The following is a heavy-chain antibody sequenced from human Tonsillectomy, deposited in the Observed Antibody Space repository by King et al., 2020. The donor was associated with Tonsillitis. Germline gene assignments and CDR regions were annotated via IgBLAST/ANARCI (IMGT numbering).Heavy chain of an antibody. D-gene: IGHD2-8*02. J-gene: IGHJ4*02. V-gene: IGHV4-38-2*02. Sequence: QLQESGPGLVKPSETLSLTCDVSGYSISSGYYWAWIRQPPGKRLEWLGNVFHSGSTYYNPSPKSRVTVSVDTSKNQFSLNLSSVTAADTAVYYCVREGGVATPVTDYWGQGTMVTVSS. CDR3: VREGGVATPVTDY. CDR2: VFHSGST. CDR1: GYSISSGYY.